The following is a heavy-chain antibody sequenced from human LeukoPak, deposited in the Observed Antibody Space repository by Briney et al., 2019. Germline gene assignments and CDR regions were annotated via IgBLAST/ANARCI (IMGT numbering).Heavy chain of an antibody. Sequence: SVKVSCKASGGTFSSYAISWVRQAPGQGLDWMGRIIPIFGTANYAQKFQGRVTITTDESTSTAYMELSSLRSEDTAVYYCARGLFAGSTSCYDYWGQGTLVTVSS. CDR3: ARGLFAGSTSCYDY. CDR2: IIPIFGTA. CDR1: GGTFSSYA. J-gene: IGHJ4*02. D-gene: IGHD2-2*01. V-gene: IGHV1-69*05.